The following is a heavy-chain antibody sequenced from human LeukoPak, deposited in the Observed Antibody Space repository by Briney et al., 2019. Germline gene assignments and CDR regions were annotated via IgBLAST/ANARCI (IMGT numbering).Heavy chain of an antibody. CDR3: ARDQGVAGVVTDPYYYGMDV. CDR1: GFIFSSYC. V-gene: IGHV3-33*01. CDR2: MRDDGSNE. D-gene: IGHD3-3*01. J-gene: IGHJ6*02. Sequence: GRSLRLSCAAYGFIFSSYCVQWVRQAPGKGLEWVADMRDDGSNEYYADSVKGRFTISRDNSKNTLYLQMNSLRAEDTAVYYCARDQGVAGVVTDPYYYGMDVWGQGTTVTVSS.